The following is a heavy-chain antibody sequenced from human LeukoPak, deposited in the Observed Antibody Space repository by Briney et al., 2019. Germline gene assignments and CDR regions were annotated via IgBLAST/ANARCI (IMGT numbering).Heavy chain of an antibody. CDR1: RFTVSSNY. V-gene: IGHV3-66*01. CDR2: IYSGGST. CDR3: AGGYCSGGSCIDAFDI. J-gene: IGHJ3*02. Sequence: PGGSPRLSCAASRFTVSSNYMSWVRQAPGKGLEWVSVIYSGGSTYYADSVKGRFTISRDNSKNTLYLQMNSLRAEDTAVYYCAGGYCSGGSCIDAFDIWGQGTMVTVSS. D-gene: IGHD2-15*01.